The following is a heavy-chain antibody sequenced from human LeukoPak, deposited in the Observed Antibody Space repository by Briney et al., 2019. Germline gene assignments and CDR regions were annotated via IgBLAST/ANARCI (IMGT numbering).Heavy chain of an antibody. D-gene: IGHD2-2*01. CDR2: ISYDGSNK. CDR1: GCTFSSYS. Sequence: GGSLRLSCAASGCTFSSYSMNWVRQAPGKGLEWVAVISYDGSNKYYADSVKGRFTISRDNSKNTLYLQMNSLRAEDTAVYYCAKDWMNIVVVPASLGMYVWGQGTTVTVSS. V-gene: IGHV3-30*18. CDR3: AKDWMNIVVVPASLGMYV. J-gene: IGHJ6*02.